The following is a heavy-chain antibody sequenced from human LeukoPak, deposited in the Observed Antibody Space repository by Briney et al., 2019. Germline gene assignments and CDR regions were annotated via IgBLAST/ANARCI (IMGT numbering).Heavy chain of an antibody. J-gene: IGHJ4*02. CDR1: GGSISTYY. D-gene: IGHD5-24*01. V-gene: IGHV4-4*07. CDR2: IYTSGST. Sequence: SETLSLTCSVSGGSISTYYWSWIRQPPGKGLDWIGRIYTSGSTNYNPSLKSRVTMSVDTSKNQFSLKLNSVTAADTAVYYCARVRDDYSWSFDYWGQGTLVTVSS. CDR3: ARVRDDYSWSFDY.